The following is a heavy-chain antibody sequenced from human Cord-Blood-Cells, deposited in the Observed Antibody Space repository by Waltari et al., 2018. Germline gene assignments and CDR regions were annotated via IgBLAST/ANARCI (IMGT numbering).Heavy chain of an antibody. Sequence: QVQLVESGGGVVQPGGSLSISCAASGFTFSSYGMHWVRQAPGKGLEWVAFIRYDGSNKYYADSVKGRFTISRDNSKNTLYLQMNSLRAEDTAVYYCARRPGYSSSWYYLDYWGQGTLVTVSS. CDR3: ARRPGYSSSWYYLDY. D-gene: IGHD6-13*01. V-gene: IGHV3-30*02. CDR1: GFTFSSYG. CDR2: IRYDGSNK. J-gene: IGHJ4*02.